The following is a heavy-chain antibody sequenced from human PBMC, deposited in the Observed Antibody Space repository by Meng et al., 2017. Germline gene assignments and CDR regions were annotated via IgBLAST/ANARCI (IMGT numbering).Heavy chain of an antibody. CDR1: GFTFDDYA. CDR3: AKDEGGSYYGIEY. J-gene: IGHJ4*02. Sequence: GESLKTSCAASGFTFDDYAMHWVRPAPGKGLEWVSLISWDGGSTYYADSVKGRFTISRDNSQNSLYLQMNSLRTEDNALYYCAKDEGGSYYGIEYWGQGTLVTVSS. CDR2: ISWDGGST. D-gene: IGHD1-26*01. V-gene: IGHV3-43D*03.